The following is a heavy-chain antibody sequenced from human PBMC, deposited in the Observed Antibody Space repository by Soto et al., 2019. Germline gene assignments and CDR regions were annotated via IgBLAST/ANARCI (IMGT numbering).Heavy chain of an antibody. CDR2: ISSSSSYI. J-gene: IGHJ4*02. CDR1: GFTFSSYS. V-gene: IGHV3-21*01. Sequence: EVQLVESGGGLVKPGGSLRLSCAASGFTFSSYSMNWVRQAPGKGLEWVSSISSSSSYIYYADSVKGRFTISRDSAKNSLYLQMNSLRAEDTAVYYCARDPQTYYDFWSGSAPDYWGQGTLVTVSS. D-gene: IGHD3-3*01. CDR3: ARDPQTYYDFWSGSAPDY.